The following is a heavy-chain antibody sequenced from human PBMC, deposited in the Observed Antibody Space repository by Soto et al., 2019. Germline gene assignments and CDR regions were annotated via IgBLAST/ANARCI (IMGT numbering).Heavy chain of an antibody. V-gene: IGHV1-69*13. CDR3: ARARDIINWFDP. D-gene: IGHD5-12*01. J-gene: IGHJ5*02. CDR2: IIPIFGTA. Sequence: SVKVSCKASGGTFSSYAISWVRQAPGQGLEWMGGIIPIFGTANYAQKFQGRVTITADESTSTAYMELSSLRSEDTAVYYCARARDIINWFDPWGQGTLDTVSS. CDR1: GGTFSSYA.